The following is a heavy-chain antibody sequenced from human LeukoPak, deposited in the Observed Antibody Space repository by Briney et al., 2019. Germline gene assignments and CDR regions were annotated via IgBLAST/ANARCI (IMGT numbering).Heavy chain of an antibody. J-gene: IGHJ4*02. CDR1: VFTFSDYW. CDR3: VSQQVVPH. CDR2: IKEDGSQK. Sequence: PGGSLRLSCVACVFTFSDYWMSWVRQAPGKGLEWVANIKEDGSQKDYVDSVKGRFTISRDNAKNSVYLQMNSLRVEDTAVYYCVSQQVVPHWGQGTRVTVSS. D-gene: IGHD6-13*01. V-gene: IGHV3-7*01.